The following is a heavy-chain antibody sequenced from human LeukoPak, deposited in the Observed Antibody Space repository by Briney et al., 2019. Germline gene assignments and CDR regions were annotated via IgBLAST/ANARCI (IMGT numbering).Heavy chain of an antibody. CDR1: GFTFSSSA. Sequence: GGSLRLSCAASGFTFSSSAMSWVRQAPGKGLEWVSAISNNGGYTYYADSVQGRFTISRDDSKSTLCLQMNSLRAEDTAVYYCAKQLGYCSDGSCYFPYWGQGTLVTVSS. V-gene: IGHV3-23*01. D-gene: IGHD2-15*01. CDR2: ISNNGGYT. CDR3: AKQLGYCSDGSCYFPY. J-gene: IGHJ4*02.